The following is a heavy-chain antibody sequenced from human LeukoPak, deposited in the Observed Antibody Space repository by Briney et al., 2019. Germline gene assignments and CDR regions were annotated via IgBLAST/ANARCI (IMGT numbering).Heavy chain of an antibody. J-gene: IGHJ6*02. CDR1: GFTFRSYW. CDR3: ATYTNWVAGDV. Sequence: PGGSLRLSCAASGFTFRSYWMSWVRQAPGKGLEWVATIKQDGSEKYYVDSVKGRFSISRDNAKNSLYLQMNSLRVEDTAVYYCATYTNWVAGDVWGQGTTVSVSS. D-gene: IGHD1-1*01. CDR2: IKQDGSEK. V-gene: IGHV3-7*01.